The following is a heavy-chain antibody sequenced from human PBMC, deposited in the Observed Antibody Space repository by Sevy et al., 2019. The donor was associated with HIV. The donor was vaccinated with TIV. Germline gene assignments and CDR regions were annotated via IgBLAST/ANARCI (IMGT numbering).Heavy chain of an antibody. D-gene: IGHD3-22*01. V-gene: IGHV3-30*02. Sequence: GGSLRLSCAASGFTFSSYGMHWVRQAPGKGLELVAFIRYDGSNKYYADSVKGRFTISRDNSKNTLYLQMNSLRAEDTAVYYCAKESYCYDSSGYGWFDPWGQGTLVTVSS. CDR3: AKESYCYDSSGYGWFDP. J-gene: IGHJ5*02. CDR1: GFTFSSYG. CDR2: IRYDGSNK.